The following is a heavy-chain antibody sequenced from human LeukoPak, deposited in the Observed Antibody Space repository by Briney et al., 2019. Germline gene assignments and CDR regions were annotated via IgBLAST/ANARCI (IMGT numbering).Heavy chain of an antibody. Sequence: PSETLSLTCAVYGGSFSGYYWSWIRQPPGKGLEWIGEINHSGSTNYNPSLKSRVTISVDTSKNQFSLKLSSVTAADTAVYYCARRCVYNWNDVSAPWGQGTLVTVSS. J-gene: IGHJ5*02. CDR1: GGSFSGYY. V-gene: IGHV4-34*01. CDR3: ARRCVYNWNDVSAP. D-gene: IGHD1-1*01. CDR2: INHSGST.